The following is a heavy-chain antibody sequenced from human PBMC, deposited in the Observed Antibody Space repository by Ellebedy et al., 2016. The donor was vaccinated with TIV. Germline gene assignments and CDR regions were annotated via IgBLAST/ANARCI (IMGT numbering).Heavy chain of an antibody. Sequence: SVKVSCXASGGTFNSYTISWVRQAPAQGLEWMGGVIPIFGTANYAQKLQGRVTMTSDTTTNTVYMELSSLRSEDTAVYYCARDVGGVGDYYHGIDVWGQGTTVTVSS. V-gene: IGHV1-69*05. CDR1: GGTFNSYT. CDR2: VIPIFGTA. J-gene: IGHJ6*02. CDR3: ARDVGGVGDYYHGIDV. D-gene: IGHD3-3*01.